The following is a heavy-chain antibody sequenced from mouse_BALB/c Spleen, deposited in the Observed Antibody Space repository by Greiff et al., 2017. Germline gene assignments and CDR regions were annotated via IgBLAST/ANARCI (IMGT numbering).Heavy chain of an antibody. CDR3: ASPPMITTGAWFAY. D-gene: IGHD2-4*01. J-gene: IGHJ3*01. Sequence: EVNVVESGGGLVKPGGSLKLSCAASGFTFSSYAMSWVRQTPEKRLEWVATISSGGSYTYYPDSVKGRFTISRDNAKNTLYLQMSSLRSEDTAMYYCASPPMITTGAWFAYWGQGTLVTVSA. CDR1: GFTFSSYA. CDR2: ISSGGSYT. V-gene: IGHV5-9-3*01.